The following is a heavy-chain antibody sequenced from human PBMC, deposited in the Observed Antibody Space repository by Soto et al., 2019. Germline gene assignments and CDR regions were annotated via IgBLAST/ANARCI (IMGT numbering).Heavy chain of an antibody. CDR1: GGSFRGFY. CDR3: ARAHDFWGGRQQPIDS. J-gene: IGHJ4*02. Sequence: QVQLQQWGAGLLKPSETLSLTCAVSGGSFRGFYWTWIRQSPGKGLEWLGEINHVGITNYNPSLKSRVSIPVDKSKSQFSLKLSSVTAADTAVYYCARAHDFWGGRQQPIDSWGQGTLVTVSS. D-gene: IGHD3-3*01. CDR2: INHVGIT. V-gene: IGHV4-34*01.